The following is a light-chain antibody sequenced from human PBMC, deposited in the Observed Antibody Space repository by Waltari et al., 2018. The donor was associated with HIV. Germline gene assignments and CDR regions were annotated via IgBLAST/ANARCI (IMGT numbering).Light chain of an antibody. J-gene: IGLJ3*02. CDR2: NTN. V-gene: IGLV8-61*01. CDR1: SGSVTSSYY. CDR3: LLYMGSGVWV. Sequence: QTVVTQEPSFSVSPGGTVTLTCGLSSGSVTSSYYPSWNQQTPGQAPRTLITNTNTRSSGVPERFSGSILGNRAALTITGAQADDESAYYCLLYMGSGVWVFGGGTKLTVL.